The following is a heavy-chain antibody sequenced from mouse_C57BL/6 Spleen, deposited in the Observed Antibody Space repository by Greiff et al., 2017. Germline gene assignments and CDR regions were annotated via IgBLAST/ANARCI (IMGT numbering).Heavy chain of an antibody. CDR2: INPGSGGT. CDR3: ARQPYYYGSRGGYFDY. D-gene: IGHD1-1*01. J-gene: IGHJ2*02. V-gene: IGHV1-54*01. CDR1: GYAFTNYL. Sequence: QVQLQQSGAELVRPGTSVKVSCKASGYAFTNYLIEWVKQRPGQGLEWIGVINPGSGGTNYNEKFKGKATLTADKSSSTAYMQLSSLTSEDSAVXFCARQPYYYGSRGGYFDYWGQGTSLTVSS.